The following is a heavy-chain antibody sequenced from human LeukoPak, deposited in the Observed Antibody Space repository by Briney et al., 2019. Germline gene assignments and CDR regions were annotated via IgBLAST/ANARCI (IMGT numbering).Heavy chain of an antibody. D-gene: IGHD5-18*01. Sequence: GGSLRLSCAASGFTFNDYTMHWVRQAPGKGLEWVSAISGSGGSTYYADSVKGRFTISRDNSKNTLYLQMNSLRAEDTAVYYCAKDVEQLWLPFFDYWGQGTLVTVSS. CDR2: ISGSGGST. CDR3: AKDVEQLWLPFFDY. V-gene: IGHV3-23*01. CDR1: GFTFNDYT. J-gene: IGHJ4*02.